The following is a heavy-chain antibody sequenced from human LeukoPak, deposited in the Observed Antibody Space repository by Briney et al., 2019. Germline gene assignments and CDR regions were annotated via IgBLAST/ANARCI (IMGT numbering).Heavy chain of an antibody. CDR2: IYHSGST. CDR1: GGSISSSNW. Sequence: SGTLSPTCAVSGGSISSSNWWSWVRQPPGKGLEWIGEIYHSGSTNYNPSLKSRVTISVDKSKNQFSLKLSSVTAADTAVYYCARWGYCGGDCYMIDYWGQGTLVTVSS. CDR3: ARWGYCGGDCYMIDY. J-gene: IGHJ4*02. D-gene: IGHD2-21*02. V-gene: IGHV4-4*02.